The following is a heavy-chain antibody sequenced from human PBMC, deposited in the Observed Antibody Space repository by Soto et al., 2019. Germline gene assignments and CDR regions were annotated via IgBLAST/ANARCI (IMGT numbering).Heavy chain of an antibody. CDR1: GFTFSSYE. J-gene: IGHJ6*02. V-gene: IGHV3-48*03. CDR3: ARDQEAGSFFPYYYGMDV. Sequence: GGSLRLSCATSGFTFSSYEMNWVRQAPGKGLEWVPYISSSGSTIYYADPVKGRFTISRDNAKNSLYLQMDSLRAEDTAVYYCARDQEAGSFFPYYYGMDVWGQGTTVTVSS. CDR2: ISSSGSTI. D-gene: IGHD6-13*01.